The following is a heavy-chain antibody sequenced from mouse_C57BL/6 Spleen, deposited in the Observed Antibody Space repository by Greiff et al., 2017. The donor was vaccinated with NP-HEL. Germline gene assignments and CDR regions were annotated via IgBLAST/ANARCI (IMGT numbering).Heavy chain of an antibody. D-gene: IGHD1-2*01. CDR2: ISNGGGST. CDR1: GFTFSDYY. Sequence: EVQLVESGGGLVQPGGSLKLSCAASGFTFSDYYMYWVRQTPEKRLEWVAYISNGGGSTYYPDTVKGRFTISRDNAKNTLYLQMSRLKSEDTAMYYCARHVELRRGNYAMDYWGQGTSVTVSS. CDR3: ARHVELRRGNYAMDY. J-gene: IGHJ4*01. V-gene: IGHV5-12*01.